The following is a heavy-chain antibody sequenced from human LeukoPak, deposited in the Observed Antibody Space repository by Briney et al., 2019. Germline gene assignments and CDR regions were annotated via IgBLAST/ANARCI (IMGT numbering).Heavy chain of an antibody. Sequence: PGESLKISCKGSGYSFTSYWIGWVRQMPGKGLEWMGIISPDGSDTRYSPSFQGQVTISANKSITAAYLQWSGLKASDTAMYYCARLTSSWSFDYWGQGTLVTVSS. J-gene: IGHJ4*02. CDR3: ARLTSSWSFDY. D-gene: IGHD6-13*01. V-gene: IGHV5-51*01. CDR2: ISPDGSDT. CDR1: GYSFTSYW.